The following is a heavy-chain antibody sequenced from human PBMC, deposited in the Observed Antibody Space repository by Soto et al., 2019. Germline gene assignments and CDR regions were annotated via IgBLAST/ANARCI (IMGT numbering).Heavy chain of an antibody. J-gene: IGHJ5*02. CDR2: IYYSGST. D-gene: IGHD5-18*01. V-gene: IGHV4-59*01. Sequence: QSQTLSLTCTVSGGSISSYYWSWIRQPPGKGLEWIGYIYYSGSTNYNPSLKSRVTISVDTSKNQFSLKLSSVTAADTAVYYCARNEGGGYSYGLNWFDPWGQGTLVTVSS. CDR3: ARNEGGGYSYGLNWFDP. CDR1: GGSISSYY.